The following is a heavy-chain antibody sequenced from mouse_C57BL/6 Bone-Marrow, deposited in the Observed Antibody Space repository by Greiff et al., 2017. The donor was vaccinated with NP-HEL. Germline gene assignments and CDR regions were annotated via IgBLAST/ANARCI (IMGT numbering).Heavy chain of an antibody. V-gene: IGHV5-4*01. J-gene: IGHJ3*01. Sequence: EVQGVESGGGLVKPGGSLKLSCAASGFTFSSYAMSWVRQTPEKRLEWVATISDGGSYTYYPDNVKGRFTISRDNAKNNLYLQMSHLKSEDTAMYYCARDYYGSKVAYWGQGTLVTVSA. D-gene: IGHD1-1*01. CDR1: GFTFSSYA. CDR3: ARDYYGSKVAY. CDR2: ISDGGSYT.